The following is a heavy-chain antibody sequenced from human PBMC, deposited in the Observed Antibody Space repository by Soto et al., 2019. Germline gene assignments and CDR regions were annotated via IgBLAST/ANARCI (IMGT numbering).Heavy chain of an antibody. CDR1: GFSLSTNGVA. V-gene: IGHV2-5*02. CDR2: IFWVDNR. D-gene: IGHD3-3*01. CDR3: AHSYRSGKYYGWFDA. J-gene: IGHJ5*02. Sequence: QITLKESGPTMVQPTQTLTLTCTISGFSLSTNGVAVGWIRQPPGKALEWLALIFWVDNRRYSPSLNNRLTITNDASRNQVVLTVTNMDPVDTATYYCAHSYRSGKYYGWFDAWGQGVLVTVSS.